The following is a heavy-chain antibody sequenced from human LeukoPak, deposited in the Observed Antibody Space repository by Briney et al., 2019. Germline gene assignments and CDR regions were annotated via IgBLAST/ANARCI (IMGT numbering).Heavy chain of an antibody. CDR3: ACVYY. J-gene: IGHJ4*02. V-gene: IGHV3-30-3*01. CDR2: ISYDGSNK. Sequence: PGGSLRPSCAASGFTFSSYAMHWVRQAPGKGLEWVAVISYDGSNKYYADSVKGRFTISRDNSKNTLYLQMNSLRAEDTAVYYCACVYYWGQGTLVTVSS. CDR1: GFTFSSYA.